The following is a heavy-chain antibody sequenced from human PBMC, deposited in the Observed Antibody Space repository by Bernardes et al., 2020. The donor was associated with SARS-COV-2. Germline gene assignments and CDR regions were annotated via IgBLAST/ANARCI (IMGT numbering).Heavy chain of an antibody. CDR2: IWHDGSRE. J-gene: IGHJ5*01. V-gene: IGHV3-33*01. Sequence: GGSLRLSCAACGFTFRDYTMHWVRRAPGKGLEWVAVIWHDGSREYYVDSVKGRFAISRDNSNNTLYLQMNNLRVEDTALYRCATEDGEWLESWGQGTLVTVSS. CDR1: GFTFRDYT. CDR3: ATEDGEWLES. D-gene: IGHD4-17*01.